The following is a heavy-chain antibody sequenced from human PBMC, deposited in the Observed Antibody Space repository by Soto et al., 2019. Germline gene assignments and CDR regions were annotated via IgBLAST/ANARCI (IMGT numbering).Heavy chain of an antibody. CDR1: GYTFTSYA. J-gene: IGHJ4*02. CDR3: ARGSVFGELLRY. D-gene: IGHD3-10*02. Sequence: AASVKVSCKASGYTFTSYAMHWVRQAPGQRLEWMGWINAGNGNTKYSQKFQGRVTITRDTSASTAYMELSSLRSEDTAVYYCARGSVFGELLRYWGQGTLVTVSS. V-gene: IGHV1-3*01. CDR2: INAGNGNT.